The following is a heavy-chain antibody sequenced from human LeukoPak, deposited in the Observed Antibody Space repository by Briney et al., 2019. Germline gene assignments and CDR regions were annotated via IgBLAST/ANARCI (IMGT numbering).Heavy chain of an antibody. Sequence: SQTLSLTCTVSGGSISSGSYYWSWIRQPAGKGLEWIGRIYTSGSTNYNPSLKSRVTISVDTSKNQFSLKLSSVTAADTAVYYCARVGVTRIDYWGQGTLVTVSS. V-gene: IGHV4-61*02. D-gene: IGHD4-17*01. CDR2: IYTSGST. J-gene: IGHJ4*02. CDR3: ARVGVTRIDY. CDR1: GGSISSGSYY.